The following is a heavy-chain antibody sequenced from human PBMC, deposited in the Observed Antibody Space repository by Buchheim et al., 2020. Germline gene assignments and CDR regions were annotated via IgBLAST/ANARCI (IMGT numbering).Heavy chain of an antibody. CDR1: GFTFSDYW. CDR2: IKQDGSEK. Sequence: EVQLVESGGGLVQPGGSLRLSCAASGFTFSDYWMSWVRQAPGKGLEWVANIKQDGSEKYYVDSVKGRVTISRDNAKYSLYLQMSSLRAEDTAVYYCAREGFRDCGMDVWGQGTT. CDR3: AREGFRDCGMDV. J-gene: IGHJ6*02. V-gene: IGHV3-7*04.